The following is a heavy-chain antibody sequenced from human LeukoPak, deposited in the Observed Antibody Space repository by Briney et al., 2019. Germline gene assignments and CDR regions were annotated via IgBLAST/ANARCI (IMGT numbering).Heavy chain of an antibody. CDR3: AGDSSGYYGAPDY. Sequence: PGGSLRLSCAASAFTGSGNYMSWVRQAPGKGLEWVSVIYSGGSTYYADSVKGRSTISRDKSKNTLYLQMNSLRAEDTAVYYCAGDSSGYYGAPDYWGQGTLVTVSS. J-gene: IGHJ4*02. V-gene: IGHV3-66*01. CDR2: IYSGGST. CDR1: AFTGSGNY. D-gene: IGHD3-22*01.